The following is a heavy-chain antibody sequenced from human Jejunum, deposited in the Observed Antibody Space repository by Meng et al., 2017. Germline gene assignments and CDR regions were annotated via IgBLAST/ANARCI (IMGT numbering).Heavy chain of an antibody. D-gene: IGHD6-25*01. V-gene: IGHV3-13*01. CDR1: EFIFNSYD. Sequence: GGSLRLSCAASEFIFNSYDLHWVRQSLGDGLEWVATVDVAGDTNYPGSVKGRFTISRDNAKASFFLVLTSLTVADADVYYCAGSPGRPAPNTERAFDVWGQGTMVTVSS. J-gene: IGHJ3*01. CDR2: VDVAGDT. CDR3: AGSPGRPAPNTERAFDV.